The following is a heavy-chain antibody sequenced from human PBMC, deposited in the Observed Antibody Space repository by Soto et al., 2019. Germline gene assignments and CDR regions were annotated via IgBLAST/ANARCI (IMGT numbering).Heavy chain of an antibody. CDR3: ANGRATYGLLTHDY. CDR1: GFSFRNYA. D-gene: IGHD3-10*01. J-gene: IGHJ4*02. V-gene: IGHV3-23*01. Sequence: PGGSLRLSCAASGFSFRNYAMSWVRQAPGKGLEWISTLTGSSSNIYYADSGKGRFAISRDNSRNTLYLQMNSLTAEDTAVYYCANGRATYGLLTHDYWGQGTLVTVSS. CDR2: LTGSSSNI.